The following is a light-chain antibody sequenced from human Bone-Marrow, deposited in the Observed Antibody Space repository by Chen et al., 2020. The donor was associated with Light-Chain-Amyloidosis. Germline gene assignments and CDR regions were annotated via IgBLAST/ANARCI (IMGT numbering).Light chain of an antibody. CDR3: SSYTASDSYV. CDR1: SSDVGAHNY. Sequence: QSALTQPASVSGSPGQSITISCTGGSSDVGAHNYVPWYQQLPGKAPKLIIYDVSNRPSGVSDRFCGSMSGNAASLAVSGLQAEDEADFYCSSYTASDSYVFRPGTPVSVL. J-gene: IGLJ1*01. V-gene: IGLV2-14*03. CDR2: DVS.